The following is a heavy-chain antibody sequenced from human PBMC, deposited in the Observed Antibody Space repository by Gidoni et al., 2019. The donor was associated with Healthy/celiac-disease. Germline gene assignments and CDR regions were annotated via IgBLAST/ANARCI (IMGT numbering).Heavy chain of an antibody. CDR2: ISSRSSYI. D-gene: IGHD3-22*01. J-gene: IGHJ4*02. CDR3: ARTRRWLSVDY. CDR1: GFTFSSYS. V-gene: IGHV3-21*01. Sequence: EVQLVESGGGLVKPGASLILSCAASGFTFSSYSMNWVRQAPGKGLEWVSSISSRSSYIYYADSVKGRFTISRDNAKNSLYLQMNSLRAEDTAVYYCARTRRWLSVDYWGQGTLGTVSS.